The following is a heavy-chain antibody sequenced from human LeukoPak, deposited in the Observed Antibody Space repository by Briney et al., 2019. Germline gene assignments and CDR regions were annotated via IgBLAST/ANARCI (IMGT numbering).Heavy chain of an antibody. CDR3: ARDQAVVAATTYYYSGMDV. CDR1: GGSFSGYY. V-gene: IGHV4-34*01. CDR2: INHRGST. J-gene: IGHJ6*02. D-gene: IGHD2-15*01. Sequence: SETLSLTCAVYGGSFSGYYWSWIRQPPGKGLEGIGEINHRGSTNYNPSLKRRVTISVDTSKHQFSLKLRSVTAADTAVYYCARDQAVVAATTYYYSGMDVWGQGTTVTVSS.